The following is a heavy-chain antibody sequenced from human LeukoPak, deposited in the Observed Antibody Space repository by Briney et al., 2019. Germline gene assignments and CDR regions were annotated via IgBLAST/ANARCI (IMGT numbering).Heavy chain of an antibody. CDR1: GFTFSSYA. CDR2: ISYDGSNT. D-gene: IGHD3-22*01. V-gene: IGHV3-30*04. J-gene: IGHJ6*02. Sequence: GRSLRLSCAASGFTFSSYAMHWVRQAPGKGLEWVAVISYDGSNTYYADSVKGRFTISRDNSKNTLYLQMNSLRAEDTAVYYCARASYYYDSSGYYSPVVLGSGMDVWGQGTTVTVSS. CDR3: ARASYYYDSSGYYSPVVLGSGMDV.